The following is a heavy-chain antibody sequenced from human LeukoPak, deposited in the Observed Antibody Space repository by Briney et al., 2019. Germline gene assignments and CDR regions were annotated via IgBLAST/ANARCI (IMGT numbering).Heavy chain of an antibody. CDR3: ARAPKGYMDV. J-gene: IGHJ6*03. CDR1: GFTFTDYG. CDR2: INWNGGST. Sequence: GGSLRLSCAASGFTFTDYGMSWVRQPPGKGLEWVSGINWNGGSTDYADSVKGRFTISRDNAKNSLYLQMNSLRAEDTALYHCARAPKGYMDVWGKGTTVTVSS. V-gene: IGHV3-20*01.